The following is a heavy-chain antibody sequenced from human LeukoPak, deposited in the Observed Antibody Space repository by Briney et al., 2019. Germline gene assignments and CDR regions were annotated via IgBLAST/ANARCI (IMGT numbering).Heavy chain of an antibody. CDR1: GFAFSSYW. CDR3: ASDDTFTFDH. J-gene: IGHJ4*02. V-gene: IGHV3-7*04. Sequence: GGSLRLSCAASGFAFSSYWMTWIRQPPGKGLQWVASIKRDGTDKYYVDSVKGRFTISRDNAKGSLYLQMDGLGVEDTAIYYYASDDTFTFDHWGQGSLVTVSS. CDR2: IKRDGTDK.